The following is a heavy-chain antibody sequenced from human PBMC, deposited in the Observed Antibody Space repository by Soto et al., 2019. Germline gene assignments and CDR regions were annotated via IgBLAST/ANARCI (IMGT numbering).Heavy chain of an antibody. CDR3: ARAYDFWSGYYTYYYGMDV. CDR2: IIPIFGTA. CDR1: GGTFSSYA. D-gene: IGHD3-3*01. V-gene: IGHV1-69*13. Sequence: SVKVSCKASGGTFSSYAISWVRQAPGQGLEWMGGIIPIFGTASYAQKFQGRVTITADESTSTAYMELSSLRSEDTAVYYCARAYDFWSGYYTYYYGMDVWGQGTTVTVSS. J-gene: IGHJ6*02.